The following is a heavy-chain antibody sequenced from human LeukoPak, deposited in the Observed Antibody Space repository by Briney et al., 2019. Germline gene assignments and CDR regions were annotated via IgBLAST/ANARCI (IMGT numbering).Heavy chain of an antibody. Sequence: GSLRLSCAASGFTFSSYAMSWVRQAPGKGLEWVSAISGSGGSTYYADSVKGRFTISRDNSKNTLYLQMNSLRAEDTAVYYCATARKPDYYDSSGHGDYWGQGTLVTVSS. V-gene: IGHV3-23*01. J-gene: IGHJ4*02. CDR1: GFTFSSYA. CDR3: ATARKPDYYDSSGHGDY. D-gene: IGHD3-22*01. CDR2: ISGSGGST.